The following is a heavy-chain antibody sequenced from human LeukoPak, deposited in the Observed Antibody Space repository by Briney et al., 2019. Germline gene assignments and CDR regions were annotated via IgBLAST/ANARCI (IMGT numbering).Heavy chain of an antibody. CDR2: INRSGST. D-gene: IGHD1-20*01. Sequence: PSETLSLTCAVYGGSFSGYYWSWIRQPPGKGLEWIGEINRSGSTNYNPSLKSRVTISVDTSKNQFSLKLSSVTAADTAVYYCARVFHNTIDYWGQGTLVTVSS. J-gene: IGHJ4*02. CDR3: ARVFHNTIDY. V-gene: IGHV4-34*01. CDR1: GGSFSGYY.